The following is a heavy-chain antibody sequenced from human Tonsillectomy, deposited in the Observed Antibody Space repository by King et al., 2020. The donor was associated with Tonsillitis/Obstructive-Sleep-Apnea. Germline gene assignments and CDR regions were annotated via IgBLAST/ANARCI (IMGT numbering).Heavy chain of an antibody. J-gene: IGHJ5*02. CDR1: GGTFSSYA. CDR2: IIPIFGTA. Sequence: QLVQSGAEVKKPGSSVKVSCKASGGTFSSYAISWVRQAPGQGLEWMGGIIPIFGTANYAQKFQGRVTITADESTSTAYMELSSLRSEDTAVYCCARAGYCSSTSCYSWFDPWGQGTLVTVSS. CDR3: ARAGYCSSTSCYSWFDP. V-gene: IGHV1-69*01. D-gene: IGHD2-2*01.